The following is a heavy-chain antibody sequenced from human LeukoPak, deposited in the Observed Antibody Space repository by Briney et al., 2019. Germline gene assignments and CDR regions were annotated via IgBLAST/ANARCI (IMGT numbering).Heavy chain of an antibody. CDR1: GFTFSSYA. CDR3: ARAIDYGANWFDP. V-gene: IGHV3-30-3*01. J-gene: IGHJ5*02. CDR2: ISYDGSNK. D-gene: IGHD4-17*01. Sequence: PGRSLRLSCAASGFTFSSYAMHWVRQAPGKGLEWVAVISYDGSNKYYADSVKGRFTISRDNSKNTLYLQMNSLRAEDTAVYYCARAIDYGANWFDPWGQGTLVTVSS.